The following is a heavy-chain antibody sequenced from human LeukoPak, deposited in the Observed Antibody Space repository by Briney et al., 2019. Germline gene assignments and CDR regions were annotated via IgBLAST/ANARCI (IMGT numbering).Heavy chain of an antibody. CDR1: GYTFTAYY. V-gene: IGHV1-2*02. J-gene: IGHJ4*02. CDR3: ARDVGSPNYFDY. Sequence: VASVKVSCKASGYTFTAYYMHWVRQAPGQGLEYMGWINPNSGGTNYAQKFQGRVTMTRDTSTSTAYMELSRLRSDDTAVYYCARDVGSPNYFDYWGQGTLVTVSS. D-gene: IGHD2-15*01. CDR2: INPNSGGT.